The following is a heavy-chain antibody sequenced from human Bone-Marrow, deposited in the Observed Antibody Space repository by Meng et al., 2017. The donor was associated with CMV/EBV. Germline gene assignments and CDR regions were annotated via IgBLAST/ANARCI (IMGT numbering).Heavy chain of an antibody. CDR3: ARDLVVYYYYYGMDV. V-gene: IGHV1-2*02. Sequence: ASVKVSCKASGYTFTGYYMHWVRQAPGQGLEWMGWINPNSGGTNYAQKFQGRVTMTRDTSTSTAYMELRSLRSDDTAVYYCARDLVVYYYYYGMDVWGQGTTVTVSS. CDR1: GYTFTGYY. D-gene: IGHD6-6*01. CDR2: INPNSGGT. J-gene: IGHJ6*02.